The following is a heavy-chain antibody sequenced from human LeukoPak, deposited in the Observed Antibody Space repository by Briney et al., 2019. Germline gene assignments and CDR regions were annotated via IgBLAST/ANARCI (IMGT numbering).Heavy chain of an antibody. J-gene: IGHJ4*02. D-gene: IGHD3-22*01. V-gene: IGHV4-34*01. CDR1: GGSFSGYY. CDR3: GYYDSSGYGDY. CDR2: INHSGST. Sequence: SETLSLTCAVYGGSFSGYYWSWIRQPPGKGLEWIGEINHSGSTNYNPSLKSRVTISVDTSKNQFSLKLSSVTAADTAVYYCGYYDSSGYGDYWGQGALVTVSS.